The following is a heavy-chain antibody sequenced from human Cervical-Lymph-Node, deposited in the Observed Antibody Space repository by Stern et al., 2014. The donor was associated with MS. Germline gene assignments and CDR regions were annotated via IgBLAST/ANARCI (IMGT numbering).Heavy chain of an antibody. CDR3: AGPAPLD. D-gene: IGHD2-2*01. CDR1: GGSLSTYT. Sequence: VQLVHSGAELKKPGSSVKVSCKASGGSLSTYTITWVRQAPGQGLEWMGRIIPALNVANYAQKFQGRLTITADKSTSTAYMEMSSLRSDDTAVYYCAGPAPLDWGQGTLVTVSS. V-gene: IGHV1-69*02. CDR2: IIPALNVA. J-gene: IGHJ4*02.